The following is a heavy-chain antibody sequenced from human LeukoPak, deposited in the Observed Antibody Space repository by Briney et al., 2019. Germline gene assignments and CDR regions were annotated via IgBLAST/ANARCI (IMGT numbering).Heavy chain of an antibody. CDR2: IYYSGST. J-gene: IGHJ3*02. CDR1: GGSISSGGYY. V-gene: IGHV4-31*03. CDR3: AREGEDDDQGVDFWSGYYDAFDI. Sequence: PSETLSLTCTVSGGSISSGGYYWSWIRQHPGKGLEWIGYIYYSGSTYYNPSLKSRVTMSVDTSKNQFSLKLTSVTAADTAVYYCAREGEDDDQGVDFWSGYYDAFDIWGQGTMVTVSS. D-gene: IGHD3-3*01.